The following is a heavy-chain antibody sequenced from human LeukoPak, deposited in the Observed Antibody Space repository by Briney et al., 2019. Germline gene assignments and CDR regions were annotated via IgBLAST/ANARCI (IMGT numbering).Heavy chain of an antibody. V-gene: IGHV3-72*01. J-gene: IGHJ4*02. CDR2: IRNKANSYTT. CDR1: GFTFGDHY. CDR3: ARVRYYLDY. Sequence: PGGSLRLSCAASGFTFGDHYMDWVRQAPGKGLEWVGSIRNKANSYTTEYAASVKGRFTISRDDSKNSLYLQMNSLKTEDTAVYYCARVRYYLDYWGQGTLVTVSS. D-gene: IGHD3-9*01.